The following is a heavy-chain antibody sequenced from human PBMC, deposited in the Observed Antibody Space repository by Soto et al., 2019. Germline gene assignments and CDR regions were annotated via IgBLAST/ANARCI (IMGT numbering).Heavy chain of an antibody. CDR1: GGSISSYY. V-gene: IGHV4-39*01. D-gene: IGHD1-20*01. Sequence: SETLCLTCTVSGGSISSYYWGWIRQPPGKGLEWIGNVYYGGSTYYNPSLKSRVTISVDTSKNQFSLKLSSVTAADTAVYYCARRDIGNWHQGHAFGVWGQGTMVTVSS. CDR2: VYYGGST. J-gene: IGHJ3*01. CDR3: ARRDIGNWHQGHAFGV.